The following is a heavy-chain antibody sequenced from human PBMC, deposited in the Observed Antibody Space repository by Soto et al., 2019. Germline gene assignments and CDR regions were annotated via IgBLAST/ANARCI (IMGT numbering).Heavy chain of an antibody. V-gene: IGHV3-23*01. J-gene: IGHJ4*02. Sequence: PGGSLRLSCAASGFTFSSYAMSWVRQAPGKGLEWVSAISGSGGSTYYADSVKGRFTISRDNSKNTLYLQMNSLRAEDTAVYYCAKWIPLYYYDSSGYFDYWGQGTLVTVSS. D-gene: IGHD3-22*01. CDR1: GFTFSSYA. CDR2: ISGSGGST. CDR3: AKWIPLYYYDSSGYFDY.